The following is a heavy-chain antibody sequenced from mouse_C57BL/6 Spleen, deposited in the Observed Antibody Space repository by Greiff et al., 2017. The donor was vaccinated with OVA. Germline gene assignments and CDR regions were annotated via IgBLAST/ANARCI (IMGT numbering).Heavy chain of an antibody. J-gene: IGHJ4*01. CDR2: IYPGDGDT. V-gene: IGHV1-82*01. CDR3: ARWGLLLAMDY. CDR1: GYAFSSSW. D-gene: IGHD2-10*01. Sequence: VKVVESGPELVKPGASVKISCKASGYAFSSSWMNWVKQRPGKGLEWIGRIYPGDGDTNYNGKFKGKATLTADKSSSTSYMQLSSLTSEDSAVYFCARWGLLLAMDYWGQGTSVTVSS.